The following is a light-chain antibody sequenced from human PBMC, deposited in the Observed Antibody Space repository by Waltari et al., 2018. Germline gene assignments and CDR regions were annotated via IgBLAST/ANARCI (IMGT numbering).Light chain of an antibody. CDR1: QSIRTY. J-gene: IGKJ2*01. CDR3: QQRSIWPYT. CDR2: DAS. Sequence: EIVLTQSPATLSLSPGETATLSCRASQSIRTYLGWYQQKPGQAPRLLLFDASSRATGIPARSRGTGSGTDFTLTVSDLEPEDFGIYYCQQRSIWPYTFGQGTRLEIK. V-gene: IGKV3-11*01.